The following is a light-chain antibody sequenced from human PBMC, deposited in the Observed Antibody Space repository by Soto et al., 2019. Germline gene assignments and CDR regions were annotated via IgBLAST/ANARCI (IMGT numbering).Light chain of an antibody. Sequence: EIVMTQSPATLSVSPRERATVSCRASQSISSNLAWYQQKPGQAPRLLIYGASTRATAIPARFSGSGSGTEFTLTINSLQSEDFAVYYCQNYHNWPTWTFGQGTKVEFK. CDR1: QSISSN. J-gene: IGKJ1*01. V-gene: IGKV3-15*01. CDR3: QNYHNWPTWT. CDR2: GAS.